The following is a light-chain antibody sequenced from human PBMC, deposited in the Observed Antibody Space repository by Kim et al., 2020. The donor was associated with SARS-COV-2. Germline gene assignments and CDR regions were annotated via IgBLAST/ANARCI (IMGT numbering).Light chain of an antibody. J-gene: IGKJ4*01. Sequence: SLGERANLALRTRQGVSSSYLAWYQQNLGQAPRCLIYGASRRATGIPERFSGSGSGTDFTINISRLEPEEFGVYYCKQYGSSRLTFGGGTKVDIK. V-gene: IGKV3-20*01. CDR1: QGVSSSY. CDR2: GAS. CDR3: KQYGSSRLT.